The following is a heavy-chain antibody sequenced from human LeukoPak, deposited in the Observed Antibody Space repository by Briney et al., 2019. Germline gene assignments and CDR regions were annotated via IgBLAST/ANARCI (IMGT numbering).Heavy chain of an antibody. V-gene: IGHV1-69*04. CDR2: IIPILGIA. D-gene: IGHD1-26*01. CDR3: ARDPIVGATTRGAFDI. CDR1: GGTFSSYT. J-gene: IGHJ3*02. Sequence: SVKVSCMASGGTFSSYTISWVRQAPGQGLEWMGRIIPILGIANYAQKFQGRVTITADKSTSTAYMELSSLRSEDTAVYYCARDPIVGATTRGAFDIWGQGTMVTVSS.